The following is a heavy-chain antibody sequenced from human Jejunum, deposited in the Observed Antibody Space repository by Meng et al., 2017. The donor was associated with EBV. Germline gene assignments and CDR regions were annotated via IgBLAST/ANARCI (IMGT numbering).Heavy chain of an antibody. CDR3: ARLRVDPFDNWFDP. Sequence: EQRPPLGAGMLAASENLSLTCAVYGESYTDYSWRWIRQPPGKGPQWIGEIDQYGRANNNPSLKSRLTMSVDTSKNQFSLKLNSVTAADTAVYYCARLRVDPFDNWFDPWGQGILVTVSS. CDR1: GESYTDYS. J-gene: IGHJ5*02. V-gene: IGHV4-34*01. D-gene: IGHD5-12*01. CDR2: IDQYGRA.